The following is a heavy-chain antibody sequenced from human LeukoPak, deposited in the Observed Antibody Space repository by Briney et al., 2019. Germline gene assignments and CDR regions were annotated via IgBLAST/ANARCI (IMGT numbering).Heavy chain of an antibody. J-gene: IGHJ4*02. V-gene: IGHV1-18*04. CDR1: GYTFTSYG. CDR3: ARGGDTGPGLGMKIDY. D-gene: IGHD5-18*01. Sequence: GASVKVSCKASGYTFTSYGISWVRQAPGQGLEWMGWISSYNSNTNYAQKLQGRVTMTTDTSTSTAYMELRSLRSDDTAVYYCARGGDTGPGLGMKIDYWGEGTLVTVSS. CDR2: ISSYNSNT.